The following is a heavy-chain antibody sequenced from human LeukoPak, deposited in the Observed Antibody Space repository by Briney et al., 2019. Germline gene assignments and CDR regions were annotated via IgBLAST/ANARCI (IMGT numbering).Heavy chain of an antibody. Sequence: ASVKVSCKASGGTFSSYAISWVRQAPGQGLEWMGGIIPIFGTANYAQKFQGRVTVTADKSTSTAYMELSRLRSDDTAVYYCAREGDPAAYYYFDYWGQGTLVTVSS. CDR1: GGTFSSYA. J-gene: IGHJ4*02. CDR2: IIPIFGTA. V-gene: IGHV1-69*06. D-gene: IGHD1-26*01. CDR3: AREGDPAAYYYFDY.